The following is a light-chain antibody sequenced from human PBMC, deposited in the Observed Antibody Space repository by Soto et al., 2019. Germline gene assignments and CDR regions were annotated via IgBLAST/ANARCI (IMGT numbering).Light chain of an antibody. CDR3: QQRSNWPPLT. Sequence: EIVLTQSPGTLSLSPGERATLSCRASQKISSYLAWYQQKPGQAPRLLIYDASNRATGIPARFSGSGSATDFTLTISTLEPEDFAVYHCQQRSNWPPLTFGGGTKVEIK. V-gene: IGKV3-11*01. J-gene: IGKJ4*01. CDR1: QKISSY. CDR2: DAS.